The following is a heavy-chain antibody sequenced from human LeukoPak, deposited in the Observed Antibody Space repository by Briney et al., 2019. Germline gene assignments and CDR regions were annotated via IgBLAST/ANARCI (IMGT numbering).Heavy chain of an antibody. CDR2: INTNTGNT. J-gene: IGHJ4*02. CDR3: ARENGVTMIDYFDY. Sequence: ASVKVSCKASGYTFTIYAMNWVREAPGQGREWRGCINTNTGNTTYTQGFTGRVVFSLDTSVSTAYLQISSLKAEDTAVYYCARENGVTMIDYFDYWGQGTMVTVSS. CDR1: GYTFTIYA. D-gene: IGHD3-22*01. V-gene: IGHV7-4-1*02.